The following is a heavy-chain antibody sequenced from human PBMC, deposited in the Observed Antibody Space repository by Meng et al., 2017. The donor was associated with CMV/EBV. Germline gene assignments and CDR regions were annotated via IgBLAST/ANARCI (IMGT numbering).Heavy chain of an antibody. CDR1: GFTFGDYA. J-gene: IGHJ4*02. CDR2: IRSKAYGGTT. CDR3: MSTIVRGVITFDY. Sequence: GGSLRLSCTASGFTFGDYAMSWVRQAPGKGLEWVGFIRSKAYGGTTEYAASVKGRFTISRDDSKSIAYLQMNSLKTEDTAVYYCMSTIVRGVITFDYWGQGTLVTVSS. V-gene: IGHV3-49*04. D-gene: IGHD3-10*01.